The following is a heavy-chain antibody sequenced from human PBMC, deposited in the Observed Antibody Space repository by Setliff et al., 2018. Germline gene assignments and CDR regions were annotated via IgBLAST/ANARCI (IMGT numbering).Heavy chain of an antibody. CDR1: GGSISSSSYQ. CDR2: IYYSGTA. V-gene: IGHV4-39*01. J-gene: IGHJ4*02. Sequence: PSETLSLTCTVSGGSISSSSYQWGWVRQTPGKGLEWIGSIYYSGTAYYNPSLKSRVTISVDTSKNQFSLQVTSVTATDTAVYYCARSQYNSRWYVIGAFDYWGQGALVTVS. D-gene: IGHD6-13*01. CDR3: ARSQYNSRWYVIGAFDY.